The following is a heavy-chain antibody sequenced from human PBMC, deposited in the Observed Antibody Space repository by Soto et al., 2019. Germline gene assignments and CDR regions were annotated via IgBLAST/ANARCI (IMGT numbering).Heavy chain of an antibody. CDR3: AKGRPYGDYDYYCGMDV. CDR2: ISGSGGST. V-gene: IGHV3-23*01. CDR1: GFTFSSYA. J-gene: IGHJ6*02. Sequence: EVQLLESGGGLVQPGGSLRLSCAASGFTFSSYAMSWVRQAPGKGLEWVSAISGSGGSTYYADSVKGRFTISRDNSKNTLYLQMNSLRAEDTAVYYCAKGRPYGDYDYYCGMDVWGQGTTVTVSS. D-gene: IGHD4-17*01.